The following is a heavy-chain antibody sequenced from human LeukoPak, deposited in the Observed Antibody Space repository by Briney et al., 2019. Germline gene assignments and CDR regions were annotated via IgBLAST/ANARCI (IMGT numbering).Heavy chain of an antibody. CDR1: GFTFSSYA. CDR2: ISYDGINN. J-gene: IGHJ5*02. Sequence: GALRRAFAAPGFTFSSYAMHWVRQAPGKGREGGAVISYDGINNYYADSVKRPFTISRDNSKHTLYLQMNSLRAEDTAVYYCARDGFEGITMVRGVSRNWFDHWGQGTLVTVSS. D-gene: IGHD3-10*01. V-gene: IGHV3-30-3*01. CDR3: ARDGFEGITMVRGVSRNWFDH.